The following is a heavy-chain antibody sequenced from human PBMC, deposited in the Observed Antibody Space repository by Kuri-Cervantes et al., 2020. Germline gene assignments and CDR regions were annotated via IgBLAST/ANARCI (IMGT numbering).Heavy chain of an antibody. Sequence: LRLSCTVSGGSISSSSYYWSWIRQPPGKGLEWIGYIYYSGSTYYNPSLMSRLTISVDTSKNQFSLKLSSVTAADTAVYYCARAWVVRGVIIFDYYYGMDVWGQGTTVTVSS. CDR1: GGSISSSSYY. CDR3: ARAWVVRGVIIFDYYYGMDV. J-gene: IGHJ6*02. D-gene: IGHD3-10*01. CDR2: IYYSGST. V-gene: IGHV4-30-4*01.